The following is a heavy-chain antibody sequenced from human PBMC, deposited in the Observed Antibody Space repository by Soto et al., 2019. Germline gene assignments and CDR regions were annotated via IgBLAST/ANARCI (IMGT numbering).Heavy chain of an antibody. Sequence: SETLYLTCTVSVDSIKHYYWSWIRQPPGKRLEWIGYIYYTGSTTYNPSLESRVTMSVDTSKNQFSLKLSSVNAADTAVYYCAKYRRTEEEGFTLDSWGRGTLVTVSS. V-gene: IGHV4-59*01. J-gene: IGHJ4*02. CDR1: VDSIKHYY. D-gene: IGHD2-2*01. CDR2: IYYTGST. CDR3: AKYRRTEEEGFTLDS.